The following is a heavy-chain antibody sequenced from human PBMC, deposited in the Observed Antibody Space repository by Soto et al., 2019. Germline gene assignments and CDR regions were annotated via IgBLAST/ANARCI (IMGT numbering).Heavy chain of an antibody. CDR2: ISAYNGNT. Sequence: QVQLVQSGAEVKKPGASVKVSCKASGYTFTSYGISWVRQAPGRGLEWMGRISAYNGNTNSAQKLQGRVTTTTHTHAITAKMEPRRLRSDDTAGYYIARLDPPGDYWGQGILVTVSS. CDR1: GYTFTSYG. CDR3: ARLDPPGDY. D-gene: IGHD3-3*01. V-gene: IGHV1-18*01. J-gene: IGHJ4*02.